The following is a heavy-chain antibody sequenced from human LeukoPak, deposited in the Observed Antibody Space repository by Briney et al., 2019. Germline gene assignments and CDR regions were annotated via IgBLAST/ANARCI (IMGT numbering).Heavy chain of an antibody. V-gene: IGHV1-18*01. CDR1: GYSFTSAG. Sequence: ASVKVSCKTSGYSFTSAGISWVRQAPGQGLEWIGWINTFNGNTHYAEKVQGRVTMTTDTSTNTAYMELNILRSDDTAVYFCARAKPNGWSYFYFYMDVWGEGTTVTVSS. CDR2: INTFNGNT. D-gene: IGHD3-3*01. CDR3: ARAKPNGWSYFYFYMDV. J-gene: IGHJ6*03.